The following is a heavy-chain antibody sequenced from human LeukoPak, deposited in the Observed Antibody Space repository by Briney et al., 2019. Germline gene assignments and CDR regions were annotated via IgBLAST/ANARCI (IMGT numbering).Heavy chain of an antibody. V-gene: IGHV3-7*04. CDR3: AGAAY. CDR1: GFTFSSQW. CDR2: INQDGSQK. Sequence: GGSLRLSCAGYGFTFSSQWMSWVRQAPGKGLEWVANINQDGSQKYYVDSVKGRFTISRDNAKNSLYLQMTSLRAEDTAVYYCAGAAYWGQGTLVTVSS. J-gene: IGHJ4*02.